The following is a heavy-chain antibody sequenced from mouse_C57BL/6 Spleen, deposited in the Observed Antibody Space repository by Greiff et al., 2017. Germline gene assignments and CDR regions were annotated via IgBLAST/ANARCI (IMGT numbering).Heavy chain of an antibody. CDR1: GYTFTDYY. J-gene: IGHJ2*01. D-gene: IGHD1-1*01. CDR3: ARDPYYYGSSRHYFDY. V-gene: IGHV1-75*01. CDR2: IFPGSGST. Sequence: QVQLQQSGPELVKPGASVKISCKASGYTFTDYYINWVKQRPGQGLEWIGWIFPGSGSTYYNEKFKGKATLTVDKSSSTAYMLLSSLTSEDSAVYFCARDPYYYGSSRHYFDYWGQGTTLTVSS.